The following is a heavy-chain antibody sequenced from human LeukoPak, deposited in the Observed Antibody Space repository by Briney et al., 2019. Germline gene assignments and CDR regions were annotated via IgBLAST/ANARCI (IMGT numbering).Heavy chain of an antibody. CDR1: GFTFSSYG. V-gene: IGHV3-30*18. CDR3: AKSSSSHYYYYGMDV. CDR2: ISYDGSNK. Sequence: GGSLRPSCAASGFTFSSYGMHWVRQAPGKGLEWVAVISYDGSNKYYADSVKGRFTISRDNSKNTLYLQMNSLRAEDTAVYYCAKSSSSHYYYYGMDVWGQGTTVTVSS. D-gene: IGHD6-6*01. J-gene: IGHJ6*02.